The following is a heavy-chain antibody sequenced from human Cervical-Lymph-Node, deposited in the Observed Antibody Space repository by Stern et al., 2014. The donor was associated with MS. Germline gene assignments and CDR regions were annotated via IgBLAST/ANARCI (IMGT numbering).Heavy chain of an antibody. D-gene: IGHD6-13*01. V-gene: IGHV3-21*02. CDR1: GIIFSSYD. CDR3: ESQPLSWYDY. J-gene: IGHJ4*02. CDR2: FCSSGAYT. Sequence: EVQLVGSGGGLVKPGGSLRLSCAASGIIFSSYDMNWVRQAPGKGLEWVASFCSSGAYTYYADSVKGRFTISRDNARNSLYLQMSSLRTDDTAVYYCESQPLSWYDYWGQGALVTVS.